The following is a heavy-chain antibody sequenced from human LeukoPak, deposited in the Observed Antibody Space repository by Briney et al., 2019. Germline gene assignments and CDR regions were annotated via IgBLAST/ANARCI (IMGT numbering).Heavy chain of an antibody. J-gene: IGHJ3*02. CDR2: ISGDGGST. Sequence: GGSLRLSCAASGFTFDDYAMHWVRHAPGKGLEWVSLISGDGGSTYYADSVKGRFTISGDNSKNSLYLQMNSLRTEDTALYYCAKDIAAAARRFIDAFDIWGQGTMVTVSS. D-gene: IGHD6-13*01. CDR1: GFTFDDYA. V-gene: IGHV3-43*02. CDR3: AKDIAAAARRFIDAFDI.